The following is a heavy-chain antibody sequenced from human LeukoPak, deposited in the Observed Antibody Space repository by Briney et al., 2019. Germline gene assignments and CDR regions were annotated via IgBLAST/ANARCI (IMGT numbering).Heavy chain of an antibody. D-gene: IGHD4-17*01. CDR3: ARCRGEDYGGYYYYYGMDV. CDR1: GYTFTRYD. Sequence: GASVKVSCKASGYTFTRYDINWVRQATGQGLEWMGWMNPNSGNTCYAQKFQGRVTMTRNTSISTAYMELSSLRSEDTAVYYCARCRGEDYGGYYYYYGMDVWGQGTTVTVSS. J-gene: IGHJ6*02. V-gene: IGHV1-8*01. CDR2: MNPNSGNT.